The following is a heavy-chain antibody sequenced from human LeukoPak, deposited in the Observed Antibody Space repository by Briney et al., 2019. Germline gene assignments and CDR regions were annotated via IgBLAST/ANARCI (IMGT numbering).Heavy chain of an antibody. CDR3: ARVPQYSSGWLSFDY. D-gene: IGHD6-19*01. CDR1: GGTFSSYA. CDR2: IIPIFGTA. J-gene: IGHJ4*02. V-gene: IGHV1-69*06. Sequence: SVKVSCKASGGTFSSYAISRVRQAPGQGLEWMGGIIPIFGTANYAQKFQGRVTITADKSTSTAYMELSSLRSEDTAVYYCARVPQYSSGWLSFDYWGQGTLVTVSS.